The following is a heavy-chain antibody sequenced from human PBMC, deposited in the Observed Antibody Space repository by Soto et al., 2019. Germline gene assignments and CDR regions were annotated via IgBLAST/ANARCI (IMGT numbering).Heavy chain of an antibody. CDR2: IDWDDDK. CDR1: GFSLSTSGMC. J-gene: IGHJ6*02. D-gene: IGHD3-10*01. CDR3: GRAIVPPYGSGSYYTPPYYYYGMDV. V-gene: IGHV2-70*13. Sequence: SGPTLVNPTQTLTLTRTFSGFSLSTSGMCVSWIRQPPGKALEWLALIDWDDDKSYSTSLKTRFTISKDTSKNHVVLTMTNMDPVDTAAYYCGRAIVPPYGSGSYYTPPYYYYGMDVWGQGTTVTVSS.